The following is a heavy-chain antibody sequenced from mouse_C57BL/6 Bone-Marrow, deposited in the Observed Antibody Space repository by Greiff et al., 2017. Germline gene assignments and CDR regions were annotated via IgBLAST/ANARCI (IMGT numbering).Heavy chain of an antibody. V-gene: IGHV1-9*01. J-gene: IGHJ1*03. Sequence: VKLVESGAELMKPGASVKLSCKATGYTFTGYWIEWVKQRPGHGLEWIGEILPGSGSTNYNEKFKGKATFTAVTSSNPAYLQLSSLTTEDSAIDYCARRYYGSRNWYYDVWGTGTTVTVSA. CDR3: ARRYYGSRNWYYDV. D-gene: IGHD1-1*01. CDR1: GYTFTGYW. CDR2: ILPGSGST.